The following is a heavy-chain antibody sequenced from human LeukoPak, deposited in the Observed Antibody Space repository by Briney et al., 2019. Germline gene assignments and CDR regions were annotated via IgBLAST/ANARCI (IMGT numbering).Heavy chain of an antibody. CDR3: ARDVQAGY. CDR1: GFTFSSYS. Sequence: PGGSLRLSCAASGFTFSSYSMNWVRQAPGKGLEWVSYISSSSSTIYYADSVKGRFTISRDNAKNSLYLQMNSLRAEDTAVYYCARDVQAGYWGQGTLVTVSS. D-gene: IGHD6-6*01. V-gene: IGHV3-48*01. J-gene: IGHJ4*02. CDR2: ISSSSSTI.